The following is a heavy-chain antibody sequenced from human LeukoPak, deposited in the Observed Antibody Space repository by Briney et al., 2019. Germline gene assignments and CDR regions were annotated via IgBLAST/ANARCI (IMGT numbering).Heavy chain of an antibody. D-gene: IGHD2-15*01. CDR1: GGSINDYF. CDR2: IYYTGST. V-gene: IGHV4-59*08. J-gene: IGHJ4*02. Sequence: PSETLSLTCSVSGGSINDYFWSWIRQPPGRGLEWIGYIYYTGSTNYNASLKSRATITIDTSKNEFYLNLRSVTAAGTAVYFCASVGGGDYWGQRTLVTDPS. CDR3: ASVGGGDY.